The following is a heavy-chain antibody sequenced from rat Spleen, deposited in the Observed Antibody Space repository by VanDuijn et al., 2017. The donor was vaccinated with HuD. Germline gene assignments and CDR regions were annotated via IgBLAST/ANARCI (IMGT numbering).Heavy chain of an antibody. V-gene: IGHV5-29*01. CDR2: ISSDGIST. Sequence: EVQLVESDGGLVQPGRSLKLSCAASGFTFSDFFMAWVRQAPAKGLEWVATISSDGISTYYRDSVRGRFTISSNNAESTLYLQMDSLRSEDTAIYYCARSHYWYNSNVMDAWGQGASVTVSS. D-gene: IGHD1-9*01. CDR3: ARSHYWYNSNVMDA. CDR1: GFTFSDFF. J-gene: IGHJ4*01.